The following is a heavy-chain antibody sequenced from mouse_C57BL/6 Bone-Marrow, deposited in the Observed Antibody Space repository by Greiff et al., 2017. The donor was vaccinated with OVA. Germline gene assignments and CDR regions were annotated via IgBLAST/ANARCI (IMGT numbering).Heavy chain of an antibody. Sequence: QVQLQQPGAELVKPGASVKLSCKASGYTFTSYWMQWVKQRPGQGLEWIGEIDPSDSYTNYNQKFKGKATLTVDTSSGTAYMQLSSLTSDDSAVYYCAKGIYYDYDGLAYWGQGTLVTVSA. CDR3: AKGIYYDYDGLAY. J-gene: IGHJ3*01. V-gene: IGHV1-50*01. D-gene: IGHD2-4*01. CDR1: GYTFTSYW. CDR2: IDPSDSYT.